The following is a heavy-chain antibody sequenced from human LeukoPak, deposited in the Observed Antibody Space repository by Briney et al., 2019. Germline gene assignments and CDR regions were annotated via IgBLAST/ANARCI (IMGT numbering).Heavy chain of an antibody. CDR3: ARGTNYYDSTGYLDAFDI. CDR2: ITPHNGEA. V-gene: IGHV1-18*01. CDR1: GYTLSNYG. D-gene: IGHD3-22*01. Sequence: WASVKVPCKASGYTLSNYGIRWVRQAPGQGLEWMGSITPHNGEANYAQSLQGRAFMTTDISTNIAFMEIRSLRYDDTALYYCARGTNYYDSTGYLDAFDIWGQGTMVTVSS. J-gene: IGHJ3*02.